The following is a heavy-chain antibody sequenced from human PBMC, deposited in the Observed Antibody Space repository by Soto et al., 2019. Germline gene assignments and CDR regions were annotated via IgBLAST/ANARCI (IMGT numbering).Heavy chain of an antibody. D-gene: IGHD2-8*01. V-gene: IGHV4-30-4*01. CDR2: IYYSGST. CDR1: GVSISSGDYY. J-gene: IGHJ6*02. CDR3: ARMNGRYYYYGMDV. Sequence: SETLSLTCTVSGVSISSGDYYWSWIRQPPGKGLEWIGYIYYSGSTYYNPSLKSRVTISVDTSKNQFSLKLSSVTAADTAVYYCARMNGRYYYYGMDVWGQGTTVTVSS.